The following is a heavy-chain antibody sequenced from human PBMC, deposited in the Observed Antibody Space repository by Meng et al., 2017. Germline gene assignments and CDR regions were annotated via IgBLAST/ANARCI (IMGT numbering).Heavy chain of an antibody. CDR3: ASNDGTGDRTGGDY. CDR2: IIPIFCTS. CDR1: GGPFSSYA. D-gene: IGHD7-27*01. V-gene: IGHV1-69*01. Sequence: PLVQSGAEVKKPGSSVKVSCKVSGGPFSSYAISWVRQAPGQGLEWMGGIIPIFCTSTYAPPFQGRATITADESTSTAYMEMSWLRSEDTAVYCCASNDGTGDRTGGDYWGQGTLVTVSS. J-gene: IGHJ4*02.